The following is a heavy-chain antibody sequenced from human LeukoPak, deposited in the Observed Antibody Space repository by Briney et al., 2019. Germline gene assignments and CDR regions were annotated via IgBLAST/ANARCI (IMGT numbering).Heavy chain of an antibody. CDR3: ARKGSSTWYTYWFDP. J-gene: IGHJ5*02. D-gene: IGHD6-13*01. Sequence: SETLSLTCAVYGGSFSGYYWSWIRQPPGKGLEWIGEINHSGSTNYNPSLKSRVTISVDTSKNQFSLKLSSVTAADTAVYHCARKGSSTWYTYWFDPWGQGTLVTVSS. V-gene: IGHV4-34*01. CDR1: GGSFSGYY. CDR2: INHSGST.